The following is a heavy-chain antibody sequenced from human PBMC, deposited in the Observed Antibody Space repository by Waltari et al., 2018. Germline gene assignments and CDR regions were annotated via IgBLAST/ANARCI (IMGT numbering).Heavy chain of an antibody. J-gene: IGHJ6*03. CDR3: ARAHGGNLRDYYYYYYMDV. Sequence: GPGLVKPSETLSLTCTVSGGSISSYYWSWIRQPPGKGLEWIGYIYYSGSTNYNPSLKSRVTITVETSKNQFSLKLSSVTAADTAVYYCARAHGGNLRDYYYYYYMDVWGKGTTVTVSS. CDR2: IYYSGST. V-gene: IGHV4-59*01. CDR1: GGSISSYY. D-gene: IGHD4-17*01.